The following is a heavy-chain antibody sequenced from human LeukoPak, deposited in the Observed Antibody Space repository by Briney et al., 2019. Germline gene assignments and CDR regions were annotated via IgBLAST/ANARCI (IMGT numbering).Heavy chain of an antibody. CDR2: INHSGST. J-gene: IGHJ6*02. V-gene: IGHV4-34*01. CDR3: ARELEWLRFKYYYYYGMDV. D-gene: IGHD5-12*01. CDR1: GGSFSGYY. Sequence: SETLSLTCAVYGGSFSGYYWSWIRQPPGKGLEWIGEINHSGSTNYNPPLKSRVTISVDTSKNQFSLKLSSVTAADTAVYYCARELEWLRFKYYYYYGMDVWGQGTTVTVSS.